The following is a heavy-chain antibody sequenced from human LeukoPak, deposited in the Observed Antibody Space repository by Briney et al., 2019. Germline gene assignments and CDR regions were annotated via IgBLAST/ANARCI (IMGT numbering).Heavy chain of an antibody. J-gene: IGHJ4*02. CDR2: ISAYNGNT. CDR1: GYTFTSYG. D-gene: IGHD3-3*01. Sequence: ASVKVSCKASGYTFTSYGISWVRQAPGQGLEWMGWISAYNGNTNYAQKLQDRVTMTTDTSTSTAYMELGSLRSDDTAVYYCARDGGGKRPLRFLEWLDNVNYDYWGQGTLVTVSS. V-gene: IGHV1-18*01. CDR3: ARDGGGKRPLRFLEWLDNVNYDY.